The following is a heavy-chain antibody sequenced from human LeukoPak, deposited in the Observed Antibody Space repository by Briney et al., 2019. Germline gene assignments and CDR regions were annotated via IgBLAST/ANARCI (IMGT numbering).Heavy chain of an antibody. D-gene: IGHD3-3*01. CDR3: ARAPYYDFWSGYSKYYFDY. V-gene: IGHV1-18*01. Sequence: ASVKVSCKASGYTFTSYGISWVRQAPGQGPEWMVWISAYNGNTNYAQKLQGRVTMTTDTSTSTAYMELRSLRSDDTAVYYCARAPYYDFWSGYSKYYFDYWGQGTLVTVSS. CDR2: ISAYNGNT. CDR1: GYTFTSYG. J-gene: IGHJ4*02.